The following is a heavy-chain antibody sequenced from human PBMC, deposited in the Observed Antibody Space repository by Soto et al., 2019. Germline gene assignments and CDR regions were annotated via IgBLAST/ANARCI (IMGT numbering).Heavy chain of an antibody. CDR2: ISAYNGNT. V-gene: IGHV1-18*01. CDR1: GYTFTSYG. D-gene: IGHD3-3*02. J-gene: IGHJ6*02. Sequence: GASVKVSCKASGYTFTSYGISWVRQAPGQGLEWMGWISAYNGNTNYAQKLQGSVTMTTDTSTSTAYMELRSLRSDDTAVYYCARGSIGIFGVVIDSDPKDYYYGMDVWGQGTTVTVAS. CDR3: ARGSIGIFGVVIDSDPKDYYYGMDV.